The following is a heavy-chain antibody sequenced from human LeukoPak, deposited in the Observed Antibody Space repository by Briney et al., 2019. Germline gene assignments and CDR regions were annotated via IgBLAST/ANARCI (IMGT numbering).Heavy chain of an antibody. CDR2: ISSSSSYI. D-gene: IGHD2-8*02. J-gene: IGHJ4*02. V-gene: IGHV3-21*01. CDR3: ARDRRYFDTGGLGGPDY. CDR1: GFTFSSYA. Sequence: GGSLRLSCAASGFTFSSYAMSWVRQAPGKGLEWVSSISSSSSYIYYADSMKGRFTISRDNAKNSLFLQMNNLRAEDTAVYYCARDRRYFDTGGLGGPDYWGQGTLITVSS.